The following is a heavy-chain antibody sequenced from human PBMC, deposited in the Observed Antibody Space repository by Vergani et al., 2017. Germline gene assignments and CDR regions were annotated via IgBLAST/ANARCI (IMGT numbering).Heavy chain of an antibody. CDR1: GFRVTTYY. CDR3: AKGGWNYWFDS. CDR2: INTNGDYT. J-gene: IGHJ5*01. V-gene: IGHV3-23*01. Sequence: VELLESGGGLAQPGGSLRVSCSASGFRVTTYYMSWVRQAPGKGLEWVSTINTNGDYTRYGDSVKGRFTISRDNSKSTLYLQMNSLRAEDTAIYYCAKGGWNYWFDSWGQGTLVIVS. D-gene: IGHD1-1*01.